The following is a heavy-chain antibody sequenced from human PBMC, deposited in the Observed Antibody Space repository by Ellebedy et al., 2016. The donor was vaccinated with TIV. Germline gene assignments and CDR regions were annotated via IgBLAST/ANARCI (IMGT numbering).Heavy chain of an antibody. CDR3: ARQVGIAAAGTKYFQH. J-gene: IGHJ1*01. CDR1: GYSFTNYW. D-gene: IGHD6-13*01. Sequence: GESLKISCKGSGYSFTNYWIGWVRQMPGKGLEWMGVIYPGDSDTRYSPSFQGQVTISADKSISTAYLQWSSLKASDTAMYYCARQVGIAAAGTKYFQHWGQGTLVTVSS. CDR2: IYPGDSDT. V-gene: IGHV5-51*01.